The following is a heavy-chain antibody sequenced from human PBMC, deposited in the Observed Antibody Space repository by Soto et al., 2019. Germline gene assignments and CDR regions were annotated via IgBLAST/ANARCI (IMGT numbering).Heavy chain of an antibody. D-gene: IGHD5-12*01. J-gene: IGHJ6*02. CDR2: IIPIFGTA. CDR1: GGTFSSYA. V-gene: IGHV1-69*13. CDR3: ARDRRWLQMTWYEDYGMDV. Sequence: SVKVSCKASGGTFSSYAISWVRQAPGQGLEWMGGIIPIFGTANYAQKFQGRVTITADESTSTAYMELRSLRSDDTAVYYCARDRRWLQMTWYEDYGMDVWGQGTTVTVSS.